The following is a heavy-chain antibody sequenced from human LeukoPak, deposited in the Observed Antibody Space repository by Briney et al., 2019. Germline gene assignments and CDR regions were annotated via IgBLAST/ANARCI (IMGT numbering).Heavy chain of an antibody. CDR1: GGSISNY. CDR3: ARGQYYYDSSGYYLLLDY. Sequence: SETLSLTCTVSGGSISNYWSWIRQPAGKGLEWIGRIYTSGSTNYNPSLKSRVTMSVDTSKNQFSLKLSSVTAADTAVYYCARGQYYYDSSGYYLLLDYRGQGTLVTVSS. D-gene: IGHD3-22*01. V-gene: IGHV4-4*07. J-gene: IGHJ4*02. CDR2: IYTSGST.